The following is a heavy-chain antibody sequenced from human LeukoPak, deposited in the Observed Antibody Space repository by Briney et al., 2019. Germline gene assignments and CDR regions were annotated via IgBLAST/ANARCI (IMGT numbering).Heavy chain of an antibody. V-gene: IGHV3-43*01. D-gene: IGHD4-23*01. CDR1: GFTFDRFT. CDR2: INRRGHT. J-gene: IGHJ4*02. CDR3: ARGGSYGGYHSY. Sequence: PGGSLRLSCAASGFTFDRFTIHWVRQTPGKGLEWVSLINRRGHTFYADSVKGRFTISRDNSRNSVYLQMNSLRAEDTALYYCARGGSYGGYHSYWGQGTLVTVSS.